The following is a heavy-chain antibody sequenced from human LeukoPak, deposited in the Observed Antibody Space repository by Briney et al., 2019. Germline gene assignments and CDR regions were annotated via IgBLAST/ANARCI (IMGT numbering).Heavy chain of an antibody. D-gene: IGHD1-26*01. J-gene: IGHJ4*02. CDR1: GYTFTGSY. CDR2: INLNSGGT. V-gene: IGHV1-2*02. CDR3: ARGGAFDY. Sequence: GASVKVSCRASGYTFTGSYMHWVRQAPGQGLEWMGWINLNSGGTNYAQKFQDRVTMTRDTSISTAYMELSRLTSDDTAVYYCARGGAFDYWGQGTLVTVSS.